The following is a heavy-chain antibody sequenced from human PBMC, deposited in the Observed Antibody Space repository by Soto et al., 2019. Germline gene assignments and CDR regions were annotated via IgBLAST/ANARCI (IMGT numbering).Heavy chain of an antibody. CDR2: IKQDGSEK. Sequence: GGSLRLSCAASGFTFSSYWMSWVRQAPGKGLEWVANIKQDGSEKYYVDSAKGRFTISRDNAKNSLYLQMNSLRAEDTAVYYCARDPSIVLVPAATYYYYYYGMDVWGQGTTVTVSS. D-gene: IGHD2-2*01. CDR3: ARDPSIVLVPAATYYYYYYGMDV. CDR1: GFTFSSYW. J-gene: IGHJ6*02. V-gene: IGHV3-7*01.